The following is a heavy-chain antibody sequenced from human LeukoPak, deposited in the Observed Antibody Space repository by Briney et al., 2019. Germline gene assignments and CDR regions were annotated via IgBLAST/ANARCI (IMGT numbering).Heavy chain of an antibody. Sequence: ASVKVSCKASGYTFTSYGISWVRQAPGQGLEWMGWISAYNGNTNYAQKLQGRVTMTTDTSTSTAYMELRSLRSDDTAVYYCARGDYSSSWYVWFDPWGQGTLVTVSS. CDR2: ISAYNGNT. CDR3: ARGDYSSSWYVWFDP. D-gene: IGHD6-13*01. CDR1: GYTFTSYG. J-gene: IGHJ5*02. V-gene: IGHV1-18*01.